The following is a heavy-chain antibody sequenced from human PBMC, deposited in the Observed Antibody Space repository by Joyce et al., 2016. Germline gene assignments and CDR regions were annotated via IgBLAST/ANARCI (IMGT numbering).Heavy chain of an antibody. J-gene: IGHJ6*02. CDR1: GFTFSSYG. D-gene: IGHD6-13*01. CDR3: AKDAGIPAAGTGDYYFGMGV. V-gene: IGHV3-33*06. Sequence: QVQLVESGGGVVQPGRSLRLSCAASGFTFSSYGMHWVRQAPGKGLEWVAVIWDDGSNKYYADAVKGRFTISRDNSKNTLYLQMNSLRAEDTAVYYCAKDAGIPAAGTGDYYFGMGVWGQGTTVTVSS. CDR2: IWDDGSNK.